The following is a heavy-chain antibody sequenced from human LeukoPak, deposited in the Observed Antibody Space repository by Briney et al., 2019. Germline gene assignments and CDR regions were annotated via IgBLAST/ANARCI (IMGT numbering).Heavy chain of an antibody. Sequence: GGSLRLSCAASGFTFSSYSMNWVRQAPGKGLEWVSSISSSSSYIYYADSVKGRFTISRDNAKNSLYLQTNSLRAEDTAVYYCASDIPSIKNYYDSSGYYGENFDYWGQGTLVTVSS. D-gene: IGHD3-22*01. CDR2: ISSSSSYI. CDR3: ASDIPSIKNYYDSSGYYGENFDY. CDR1: GFTFSSYS. V-gene: IGHV3-21*01. J-gene: IGHJ4*02.